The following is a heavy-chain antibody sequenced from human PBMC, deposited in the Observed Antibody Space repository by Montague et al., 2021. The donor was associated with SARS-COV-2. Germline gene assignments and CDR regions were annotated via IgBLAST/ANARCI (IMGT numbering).Heavy chain of an antibody. D-gene: IGHD3-22*01. CDR1: GGSISSGGYY. Sequence: TLSLTCTVSGGSISSGGYYWSWIRQHPGKGLEWIGYIYYSGSTYYNPSLKSRVTISVDTSKNQFSLKLSSVTAADTAVYYCARLWGYYDSSGYPVGAFDILGQGTMVTVSS. J-gene: IGHJ3*02. CDR2: IYYSGST. V-gene: IGHV4-31*03. CDR3: ARLWGYYDSSGYPVGAFDI.